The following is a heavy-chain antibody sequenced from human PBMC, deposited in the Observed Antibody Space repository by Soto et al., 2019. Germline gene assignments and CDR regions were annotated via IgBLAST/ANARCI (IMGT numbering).Heavy chain of an antibody. CDR2: IYPGDSDT. Sequence: GESLKISCKGSGYSFTSYWIGWVRQMPGKGLEWMGIIYPGDSDTRYSPSFQGQVTISADKSISTAYLQRSSLKAPDTAMYYCARLRKRYSWDDRDYYMDVWGQGSTVTVSS. V-gene: IGHV5-51*01. CDR1: GYSFTSYW. J-gene: IGHJ6*03. D-gene: IGHD1-20*01. CDR3: ARLRKRYSWDDRDYYMDV.